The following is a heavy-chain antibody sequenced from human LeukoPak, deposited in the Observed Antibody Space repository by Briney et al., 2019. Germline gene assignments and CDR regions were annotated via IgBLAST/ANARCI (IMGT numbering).Heavy chain of an antibody. V-gene: IGHV7-4-1*02. CDR1: GYTFTSYA. Sequence: ASVKVSCKASGYTFTSYAMNWVRQAPGQGLEWMGWINTNTGDPTYAQGFTGRFVFSLDTSVSTAYLQISSLKAEDTAVYYCAIEVVGPDPYFDLWGRGTLVTVSS. J-gene: IGHJ2*01. CDR3: AIEVVGPDPYFDL. CDR2: INTNTGDP. D-gene: IGHD2-15*01.